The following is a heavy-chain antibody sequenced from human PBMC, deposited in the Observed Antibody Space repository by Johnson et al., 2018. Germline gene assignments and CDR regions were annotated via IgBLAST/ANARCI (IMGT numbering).Heavy chain of an antibody. D-gene: IGHD4-17*01. V-gene: IGHV3-30*03. CDR3: ARATGSYGAVYYYGMDV. CDR2: ISYDGNNE. CDR1: GFIFNDYA. Sequence: QVQLVQSGGGVVQPGRSLRLSCAASGFIFNDYAIHWVRQAPGKGPQWVAVISYDGNNENYADSVKGRFTISRANSKNTLYLQMNSLRVEDTAVYYCARATGSYGAVYYYGMDVWGQGGTVTVSS. J-gene: IGHJ6*02.